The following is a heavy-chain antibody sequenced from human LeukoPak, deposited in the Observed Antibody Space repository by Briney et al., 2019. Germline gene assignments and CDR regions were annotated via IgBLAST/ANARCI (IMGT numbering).Heavy chain of an antibody. CDR3: VVPAAQNSELDY. V-gene: IGHV3-21*06. D-gene: IGHD2-2*01. J-gene: IGHJ4*02. Sequence: GGSLRLSCAASGFTFSSYSMNWVRQAPGKGLEWVSSISSSSSYIYYADSVKGRFTISRDNAKNSLYLQMNSLRAEDTAVYYCVVPAAQNSELDYWGQGTLVTVSS. CDR2: ISSSSSYI. CDR1: GFTFSSYS.